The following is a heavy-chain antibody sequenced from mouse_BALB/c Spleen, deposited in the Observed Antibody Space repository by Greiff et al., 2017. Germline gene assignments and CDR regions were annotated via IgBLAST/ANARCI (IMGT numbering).Heavy chain of an antibody. CDR3: ARDYGSPYAMDY. D-gene: IGHD1-1*01. V-gene: IGHV3-2*02. J-gene: IGHJ4*01. Sequence: EVQLQESGPGLVKPSQSLSLTCTVTGYSITSDYAWNWIRQFPGNKLEWMGYISYSGSTSYNPSLKSRISITRDTSKNQFFLQLNSVTTEDTATYYCARDYGSPYAMDYWGQGTSVTVSS. CDR1: GYSITSDYA. CDR2: ISYSGST.